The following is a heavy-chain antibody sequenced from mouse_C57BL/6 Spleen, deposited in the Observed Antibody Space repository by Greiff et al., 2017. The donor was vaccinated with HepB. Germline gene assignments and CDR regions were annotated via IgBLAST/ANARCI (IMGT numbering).Heavy chain of an antibody. Sequence: QVQPQQPGAELVKPGASVKMSCKASGYTFTSYWITWVKQRPGQGLEWIGDIYPGSGSTNYNEKFKSKATLTVDTSSSTAYMQLSSLTSEDSAVYYCAMGIYYDFSYAMDYWGQGTSVTVSS. J-gene: IGHJ4*01. CDR2: IYPGSGST. CDR1: GYTFTSYW. D-gene: IGHD2-4*01. CDR3: AMGIYYDFSYAMDY. V-gene: IGHV1-55*01.